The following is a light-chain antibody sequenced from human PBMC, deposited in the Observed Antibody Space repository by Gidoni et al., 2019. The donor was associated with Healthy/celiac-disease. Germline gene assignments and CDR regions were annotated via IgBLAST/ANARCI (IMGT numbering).Light chain of an antibody. J-gene: IGKJ1*01. Sequence: IKMTQSPSSLSASVGDRVTITCRASQVIRHDLGWYQQKPGKAPKRLSYAASSLQSGVPSRFSGSGSWTEFTLTISSLQPEDVATYYCLQHNSYPTWTFGQGTKVEIK. CDR1: QVIRHD. V-gene: IGKV1-17*01. CDR3: LQHNSYPTWT. CDR2: AAS.